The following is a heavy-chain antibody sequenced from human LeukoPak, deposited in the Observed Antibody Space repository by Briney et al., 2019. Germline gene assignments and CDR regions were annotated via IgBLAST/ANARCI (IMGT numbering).Heavy chain of an antibody. CDR2: ISASGGRT. J-gene: IGHJ5*02. CDR1: GFTFNSYD. D-gene: IGHD6-13*01. Sequence: GGSLRLSCAASGFTFNSYDMSRVRQAPGKGLEWVSAISASGGRTYYADSVKGRFTISRDNSKNTMYQQMNSLRAEDTAVYYCAKAGGSSWYDAWGQGILVTVSS. V-gene: IGHV3-23*01. CDR3: AKAGGSSWYDA.